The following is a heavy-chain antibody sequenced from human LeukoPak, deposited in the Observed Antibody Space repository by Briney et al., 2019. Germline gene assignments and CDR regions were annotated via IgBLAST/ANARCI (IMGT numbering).Heavy chain of an antibody. CDR3: ARNYYYDSSGYAQSAFDI. J-gene: IGHJ3*02. Sequence: ASVKVSCKASGYTFTSYGISWVRQAPGQGLEWMGWISGYNGNTNYAQKLQGRVTMTTDTSTSTAYMELRSLRSDDTAVYYCARNYYYDSSGYAQSAFDIWGQGTMVTVSS. V-gene: IGHV1-18*01. CDR1: GYTFTSYG. D-gene: IGHD3-22*01. CDR2: ISGYNGNT.